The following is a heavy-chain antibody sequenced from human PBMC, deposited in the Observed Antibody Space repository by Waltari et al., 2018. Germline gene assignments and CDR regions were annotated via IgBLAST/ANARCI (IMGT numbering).Heavy chain of an antibody. Sequence: QLQLQESGPGLVKPSETLSLTCTVSGGSIRSSSYYWGWISQPPGKGLEWIGSVYYSGRTYYNPSLKSRVTISVDTSKNQFSLKLSSVTAADTAVYYCARLERQLVRTWGQGTLVTVSS. J-gene: IGHJ4*02. CDR3: ARLERQLVRT. CDR2: VYYSGRT. D-gene: IGHD6-6*01. CDR1: GGSIRSSSYY. V-gene: IGHV4-39*01.